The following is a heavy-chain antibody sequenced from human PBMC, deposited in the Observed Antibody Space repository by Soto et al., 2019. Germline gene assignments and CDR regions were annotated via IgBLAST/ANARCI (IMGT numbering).Heavy chain of an antibody. J-gene: IGHJ4*02. D-gene: IGHD1-26*01. CDR3: SSVLKLGRYSGYFDY. CDR1: GGSISSGGYY. Sequence: SETLSLTCPVSGGSISSGGYYWSWIRQHPGKGLEWIGYIYYSGSTYYNPSLKSRVTISVDTSKNQFSLKLSSVTAADTAVYYCSSVLKLGRYSGYFDYWGQGTLVTVSS. V-gene: IGHV4-31*03. CDR2: IYYSGST.